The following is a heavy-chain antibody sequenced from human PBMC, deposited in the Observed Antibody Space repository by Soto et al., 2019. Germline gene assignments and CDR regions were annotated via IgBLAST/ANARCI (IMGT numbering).Heavy chain of an antibody. CDR2: IYHSGST. Sequence: SETLSLTCAVSGGSISSSNWWSWVRQPPGKGLEWIGEIYHSGSTNYNLSLKSRVTISVDKSKNQFSLKLSSVTAADTAVYYCAIRYYYDSSGYYRYFDYWGQGTLVTVSS. J-gene: IGHJ4*02. D-gene: IGHD3-22*01. CDR1: GGSISSSNW. CDR3: AIRYYYDSSGYYRYFDY. V-gene: IGHV4-4*02.